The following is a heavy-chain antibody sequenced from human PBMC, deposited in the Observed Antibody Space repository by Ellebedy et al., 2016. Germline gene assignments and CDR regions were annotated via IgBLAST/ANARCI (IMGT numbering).Heavy chain of an antibody. Sequence: GGSLRLSCAASGFTFSSYGMHWVRQAPGKGLEWVAVISYDGSNKYYADSVKGRFTISRDNSKNTLYLQMNSLRAEDTAVYYCARDRLQWELPDYWGQGTLVTVSS. V-gene: IGHV3-30*03. J-gene: IGHJ4*02. CDR2: ISYDGSNK. D-gene: IGHD1-26*01. CDR1: GFTFSSYG. CDR3: ARDRLQWELPDY.